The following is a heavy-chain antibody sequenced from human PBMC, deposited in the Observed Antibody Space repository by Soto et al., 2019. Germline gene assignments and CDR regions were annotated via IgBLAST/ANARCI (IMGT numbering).Heavy chain of an antibody. J-gene: IGHJ4*02. CDR3: ARVAQGVVARHFDY. CDR1: GGSFSGYY. D-gene: IGHD5-12*01. CDR2: INHSGST. Sequence: SETLSLTCAVYGGSFSGYYWSWIRQPPGKGLEWIGEINHSGSTNYNPSLKSRVTISVDTSTSTAYMELRSLRSDDTAVYYCARVAQGVVARHFDYWGQGTLVTVSS. V-gene: IGHV4-34*01.